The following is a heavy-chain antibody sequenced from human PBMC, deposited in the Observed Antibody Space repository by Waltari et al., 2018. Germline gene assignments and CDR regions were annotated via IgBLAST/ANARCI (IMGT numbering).Heavy chain of an antibody. CDR2: VRGDGKT. CDR1: GDSLISTDC. J-gene: IGHJ4*02. Sequence: QLQLQESGPGLVKPSGTLSLTCTVSGDSLISTDCWSWVRQPPGKGLGWVGQVRGDGKTIDSPSLATRVTIALDTYNKQVSLRMTSAAAADTAVYYCARDRGRGLHLDSWGPGTLVTVSP. CDR3: ARDRGRGLHLDS. V-gene: IGHV4-4*02. D-gene: IGHD2-15*01.